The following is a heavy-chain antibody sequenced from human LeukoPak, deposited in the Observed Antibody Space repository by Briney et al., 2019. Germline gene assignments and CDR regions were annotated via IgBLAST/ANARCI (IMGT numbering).Heavy chain of an antibody. D-gene: IGHD3-22*01. CDR3: AIQITMIVVVPYFDY. J-gene: IGHJ4*02. CDR2: ISSSGSTI. V-gene: IGHV3-11*04. CDR1: LLTFSDYY. Sequence: GLSLSLSCAASLLTFSDYYMTWISQAPGKGLEWVAYISSSGSTIYSADSVKGRFTVSRDNAKNSLFLHMNSLRAEDTAIYYCAIQITMIVVVPYFDYWGQGTLVTVSS.